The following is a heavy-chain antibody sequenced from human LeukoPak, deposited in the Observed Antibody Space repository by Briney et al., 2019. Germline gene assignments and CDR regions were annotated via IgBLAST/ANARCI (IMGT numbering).Heavy chain of an antibody. CDR3: EKDVSMIVVVSPEKVDY. J-gene: IGHJ4*02. CDR2: MIPIFGTA. D-gene: IGHD3-22*01. V-gene: IGHV1-69*13. Sequence: SVKVSCKASGGTFSSYAISWVRQAPGQGLEWRGGMIPIFGTANYAQKFQGRVTITADESTSTAYMELSSLRSEDTAVYYCEKDVSMIVVVSPEKVDYWGQGTLVTVSS. CDR1: GGTFSSYA.